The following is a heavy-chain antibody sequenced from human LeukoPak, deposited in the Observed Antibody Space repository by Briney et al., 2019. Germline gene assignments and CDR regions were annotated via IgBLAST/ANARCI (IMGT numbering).Heavy chain of an antibody. CDR2: ISYSGST. D-gene: IGHD6-19*01. V-gene: IGHV4-39*01. CDR1: GGSISSSSYY. Sequence: KPSETLSLTCTVSGGSISSSSYYWGWIRQPPGKGLEWIGSISYSGSTDYNASLNSRLTISVDTSKNQFSLKLSSVTAADTAVYYCARPYNSGWRGGFDYWGQGTLVTVSS. J-gene: IGHJ4*02. CDR3: ARPYNSGWRGGFDY.